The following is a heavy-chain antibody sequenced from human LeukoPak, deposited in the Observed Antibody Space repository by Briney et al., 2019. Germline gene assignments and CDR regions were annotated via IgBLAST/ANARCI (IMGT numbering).Heavy chain of an antibody. CDR3: ARGHDYVWGSYRTTFDY. CDR1: GGSISSGDYY. CDR2: IYYSGST. Sequence: SQTLSLTCTVSGGSISSGDYYWSWIRQPPGKGLEWIGYIYYSGSTYYNPSLKSRVTISVDTSKNQFSLKLSSVTAADTAVYYCARGHDYVWGSYRTTFDYWGQGTLVTVSS. V-gene: IGHV4-30-4*08. J-gene: IGHJ4*02. D-gene: IGHD3-16*02.